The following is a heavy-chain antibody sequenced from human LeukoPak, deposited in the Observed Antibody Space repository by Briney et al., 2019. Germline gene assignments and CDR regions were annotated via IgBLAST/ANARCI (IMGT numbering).Heavy chain of an antibody. J-gene: IGHJ4*02. Sequence: GGSLRLSFAASGFTVGSSYMTWVRQAPGKGLEWVSVIRSGGSTVYADSVKGRFTISRDNSKNTLYLQLNSLRAEDTAVYYCAREGASSSFGYWGQGTLVTVSS. CDR3: AREGASSSFGY. CDR2: IRSGGST. CDR1: GFTVGSSY. V-gene: IGHV3-53*01. D-gene: IGHD6-13*01.